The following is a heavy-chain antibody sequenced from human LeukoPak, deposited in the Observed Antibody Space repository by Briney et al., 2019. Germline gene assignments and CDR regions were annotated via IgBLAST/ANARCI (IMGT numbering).Heavy chain of an antibody. J-gene: IGHJ4*02. D-gene: IGHD3-3*01. CDR3: AREGPPQGRPWIGYYPFDY. CDR1: GFTFSRYW. V-gene: IGHV3-7*01. CDR2: IREDGSEK. Sequence: GGSLRLSCAASGFTFSRYWMTWVRQAPGKGLEWLANIREDGSEKFHVGSVKGRFTISRDNAKSSLYLQMNSLRVEDTAIYYCAREGPPQGRPWIGYYPFDYWGQGTLVTVSS.